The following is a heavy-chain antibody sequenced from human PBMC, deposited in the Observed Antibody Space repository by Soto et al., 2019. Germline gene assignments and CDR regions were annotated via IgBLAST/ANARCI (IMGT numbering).Heavy chain of an antibody. CDR2: IWYDGSNK. Sequence: GGSLRLSCAASGFTFSSYGMHWVRQAPGKGLEWVAVIWYDGSNKYYADSVKGRFTISRDNSKNTLYLQMNSLRAEDTAVYYCARDTMELYYDILTGYYYYYYGMDVWGQGTKVTVSS. J-gene: IGHJ6*02. CDR1: GFTFSSYG. D-gene: IGHD3-9*01. CDR3: ARDTMELYYDILTGYYYYYYGMDV. V-gene: IGHV3-33*01.